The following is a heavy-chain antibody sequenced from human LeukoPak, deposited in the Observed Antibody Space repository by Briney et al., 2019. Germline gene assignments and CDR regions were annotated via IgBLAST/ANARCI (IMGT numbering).Heavy chain of an antibody. V-gene: IGHV3-30*02. CDR1: GFTFSSYG. Sequence: PGGSLRLSCAASGFTFSSYGMHWVRQAPGKGLEWVAFIRYDGSNKYYADSVKGRFTISRDNSKNTLYLQMNSLRAEDTAVYYCARGAAAAAYFDYWGQGTLVTASS. D-gene: IGHD6-25*01. J-gene: IGHJ4*02. CDR3: ARGAAAAAYFDY. CDR2: IRYDGSNK.